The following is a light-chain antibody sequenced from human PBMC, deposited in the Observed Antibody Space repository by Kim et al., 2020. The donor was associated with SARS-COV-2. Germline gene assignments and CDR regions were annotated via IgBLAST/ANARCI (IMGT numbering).Light chain of an antibody. CDR1: SGHSTYA. Sequence: QLVLTQSPSASASLGASVKLTCTLSSGHSTYAIAWHQQQPEKGPRDLMKVDSDGSHNKGDGIPDRFSGSSSGAERYLTISSLQSEDEADYYCQTWDTGIQVFGGGTQLTVL. CDR3: QTWDTGIQV. J-gene: IGLJ3*02. CDR2: VDSDGSH. V-gene: IGLV4-69*01.